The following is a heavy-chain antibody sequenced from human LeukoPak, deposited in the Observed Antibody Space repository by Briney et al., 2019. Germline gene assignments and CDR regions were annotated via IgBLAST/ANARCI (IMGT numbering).Heavy chain of an antibody. CDR1: GFTFSSYG. Sequence: PGGSLRLSCAASGFTFSSYGMHRVRQAPGKGLEWVAVIWYDGSNKYYADSVKGRFTISRDNSKNTLYLQMNSLRAEDTAVYYCARSSLLYSSGWSGYYFDYWGQGTLVTVSS. D-gene: IGHD6-19*01. CDR3: ARSSLLYSSGWSGYYFDY. J-gene: IGHJ4*02. V-gene: IGHV3-33*01. CDR2: IWYDGSNK.